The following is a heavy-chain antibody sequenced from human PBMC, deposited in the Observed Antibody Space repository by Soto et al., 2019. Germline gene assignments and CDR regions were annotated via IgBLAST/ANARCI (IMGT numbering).Heavy chain of an antibody. CDR1: GFTFSSYG. CDR2: IWYDGSNK. V-gene: IGHV3-33*01. D-gene: IGHD1-26*01. CDR3: AREQVGATGYDAFDI. J-gene: IGHJ3*02. Sequence: GGSLRLSCAASGFTFSSYGMHWVRQAPGKGLEWVAVIWYDGSNKYYADSVKGRFTVSRDNSKNTLYLQMNGLRAEDTAVYYCAREQVGATGYDAFDIWGQGTMVTVSS.